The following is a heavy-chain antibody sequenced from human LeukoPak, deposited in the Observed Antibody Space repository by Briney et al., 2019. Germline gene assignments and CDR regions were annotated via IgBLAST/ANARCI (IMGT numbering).Heavy chain of an antibody. CDR3: ARGRGGDYVFYYYYGMDV. D-gene: IGHD4-17*01. CDR2: ISAYDGNT. CDR1: GYTFASYG. Sequence: ASVEVSCKASGYTFASYGISWVRQAPGQGLEWMGWISAYDGNTNYAQKLQGRVTMTTDASTSIAYMELRSLKSDDTAVYYCARGRGGDYVFYYYYGMDVWGQGTTVTVSS. J-gene: IGHJ6*02. V-gene: IGHV1-18*01.